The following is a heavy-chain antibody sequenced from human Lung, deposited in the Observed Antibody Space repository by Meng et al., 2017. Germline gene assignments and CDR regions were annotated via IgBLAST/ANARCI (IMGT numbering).Heavy chain of an antibody. CDR1: GFTFRSYW. J-gene: IGHJ4*02. V-gene: IGHV3-74*03. Sequence: EVQGGESGGGLVRPGGSLSLSCAASGFTFRSYWMHWVRQAPGKGLVWVSRIRGDGGSIVYADSVKGRFTISRDNAKNTLFLQMNSLRAEDTAVYYCARESGYFEYWGQGILVTASS. CDR2: IRGDGGSI. CDR3: ARESGYFEY.